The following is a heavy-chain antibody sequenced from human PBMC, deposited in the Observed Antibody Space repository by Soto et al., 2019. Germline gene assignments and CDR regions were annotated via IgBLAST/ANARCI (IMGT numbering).Heavy chain of an antibody. CDR3: ARATISGYGYYFDY. CDR1: GGTFSSYT. CDR2: IIPILGIA. Sequence: GASVKVSCKASGGTFSSYTISWVRQAPGQGLEWMGRIIPILGIANYAQKFQGRVTITADKSTSTAYMELSSLRSEDTAVYYCARATISGYGYYFDYWGQGTLVTVSS. J-gene: IGHJ4*02. D-gene: IGHD5-12*01. V-gene: IGHV1-69*02.